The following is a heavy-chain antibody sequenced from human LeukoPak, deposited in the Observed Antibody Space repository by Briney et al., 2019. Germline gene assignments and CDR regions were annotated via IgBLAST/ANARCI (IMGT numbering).Heavy chain of an antibody. Sequence: GGSLRLSCAASGFTFSSYEMNWVRQAPGKGLEWVSYISSSGSTIYYADSVKGRFTISRDNAKNSVYLQMNSLRVDDTAVYYCARDRTGVAGTEGWFDPWGQGTLVTVSS. D-gene: IGHD6-19*01. CDR3: ARDRTGVAGTEGWFDP. V-gene: IGHV3-48*03. CDR1: GFTFSSYE. CDR2: ISSSGSTI. J-gene: IGHJ5*02.